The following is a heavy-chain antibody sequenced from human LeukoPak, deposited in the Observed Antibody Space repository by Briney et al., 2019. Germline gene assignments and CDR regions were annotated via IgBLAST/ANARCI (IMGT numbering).Heavy chain of an antibody. Sequence: GGSLRLSCAASGFTFSSYAMSWVRQAPGKGLEWVSAISGSGGSTYYADSVKGRFTISRDNSKNTLYLQMNSLRAEDTAVYYCAKTAPIRGYSSSWPLGYWGQGTLVTVSS. CDR1: GFTFSSYA. V-gene: IGHV3-23*01. J-gene: IGHJ4*02. CDR2: ISGSGGST. CDR3: AKTAPIRGYSSSWPLGY. D-gene: IGHD6-13*01.